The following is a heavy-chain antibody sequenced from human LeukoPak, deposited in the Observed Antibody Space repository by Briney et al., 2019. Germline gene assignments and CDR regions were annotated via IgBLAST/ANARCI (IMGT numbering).Heavy chain of an antibody. CDR3: VREGSGTPNYYFFNGMDV. CDR2: ISSTSTYI. J-gene: IGHJ6*02. D-gene: IGHD3-10*01. Sequence: KSGGSLRLSCAASGFTFSAYSMNWVRQAPGKGLEWVSSISSTSTYIYYADSVKGRFIISRDNAKNSLYLQVNSLRAEDTAVYFCVREGSGTPNYYFFNGMDVWGQGTTVTVSS. CDR1: GFTFSAYS. V-gene: IGHV3-21*01.